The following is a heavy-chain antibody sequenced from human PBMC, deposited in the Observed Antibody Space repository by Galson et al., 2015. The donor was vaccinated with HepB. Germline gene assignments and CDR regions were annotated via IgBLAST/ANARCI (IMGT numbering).Heavy chain of an antibody. D-gene: IGHD4-11*01. CDR3: ARANSNYVNGEDTYYYYYYMDV. Sequence: SLRLSCAASGFTFSSYSMNWVRQASGKGLEWVSSISSSSSYIYYADSVKGRFTISRDNAKNSLYLQMNSLRAEDTAVYYCARANSNYVNGEDTYYYYYYMDVWGKGTTVTVSS. V-gene: IGHV3-21*01. CDR2: ISSSSSYI. J-gene: IGHJ6*03. CDR1: GFTFSSYS.